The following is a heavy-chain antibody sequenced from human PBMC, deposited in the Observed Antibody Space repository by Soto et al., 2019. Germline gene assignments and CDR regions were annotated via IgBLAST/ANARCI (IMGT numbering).Heavy chain of an antibody. V-gene: IGHV1-46*03. CDR2: INPSGVST. CDR3: TRTKTNQNAEYFEY. Sequence: QVQLVQSGAEVKEPGASVKVSCKASGFTFTWYYMHWVRQAPGQGLEWMGIINPSGVSTSYAQKFQGRVTMPRDTSTSTVYMELSSLRSEDTAVYYCTRTKTNQNAEYFEYWGQGTLVTVSS. J-gene: IGHJ1*01. CDR1: GFTFTWYY.